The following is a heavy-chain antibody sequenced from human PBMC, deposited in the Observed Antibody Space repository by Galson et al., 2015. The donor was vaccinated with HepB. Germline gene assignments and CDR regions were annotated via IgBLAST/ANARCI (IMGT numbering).Heavy chain of an antibody. CDR2: IWYDGSDK. Sequence: SLRLSCAASGLTFSSYGMHWVRQAPGKGLEWVAVIWYDGSDKNYADSVKGRFSIFRDNSKNTLYLQMNSLRAEDTAVYYCARTLYDYIWGNDRYYYGMDLWGRGTAVAVSS. D-gene: IGHD3-16*02. CDR3: ARTLYDYIWGNDRYYYGMDL. J-gene: IGHJ6*02. V-gene: IGHV3-33*01. CDR1: GLTFSSYG.